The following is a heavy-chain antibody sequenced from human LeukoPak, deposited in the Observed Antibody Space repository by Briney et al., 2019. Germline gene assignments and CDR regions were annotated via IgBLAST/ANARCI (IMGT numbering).Heavy chain of an antibody. J-gene: IGHJ3*02. D-gene: IGHD2-15*01. CDR1: GFTFDDYA. CDR2: ISWNSGSI. V-gene: IGHV3-9*01. Sequence: GRSLRLSCAASGFTFDDYAMHWVRQAPGKGLEWVSGISWNSGSIGYADSVRGRFTNSRDNPKNSLYLQMSSLRAEDTAFYYCAKRGLYCSGGSCYSEDAFDIWGQGTMVTVSS. CDR3: AKRGLYCSGGSCYSEDAFDI.